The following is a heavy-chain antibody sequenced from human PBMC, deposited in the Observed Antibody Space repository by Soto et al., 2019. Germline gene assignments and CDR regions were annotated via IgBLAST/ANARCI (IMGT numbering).Heavy chain of an antibody. CDR3: TTDSYSTMIVIRFDY. D-gene: IGHD3-22*01. V-gene: IGHV3-7*03. CDR2: IKQDGSEK. Sequence: GGSLRLSCAASGFTFSSYWMSWVRQAPGKGLEWVANIKQDGSEKYYVDSVKGRFAISRDDSKNMVYLQMNSLKTEDTALYYCTTDSYSTMIVIRFDYWGHGTLVTVSS. CDR1: GFTFSSYW. J-gene: IGHJ4*01.